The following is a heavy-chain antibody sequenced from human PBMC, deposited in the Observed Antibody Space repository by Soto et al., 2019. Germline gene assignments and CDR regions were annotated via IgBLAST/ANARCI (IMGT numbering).Heavy chain of an antibody. J-gene: IGHJ3*02. CDR2: INPSGGST. V-gene: IGHV1-46*03. Sequence: ASVKVSCKASGYTSTSYYMHWVRQAPGQGLEWMGIINPSGGSTSYAQKFQGRVTMTRDTSTSTVYMELSSLRSEDTAVYYCARESTNDAFDIWGQGTMVTVSS. CDR1: GYTSTSYY. CDR3: ARESTNDAFDI.